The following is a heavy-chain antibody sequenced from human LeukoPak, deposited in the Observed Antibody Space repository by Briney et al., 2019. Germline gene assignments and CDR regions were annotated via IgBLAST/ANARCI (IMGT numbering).Heavy chain of an antibody. J-gene: IGHJ4*02. CDR2: IRYDGSNK. D-gene: IGHD2-15*01. Sequence: GGSLRLSCAASGFTFSSYGMHWVRQAPGKGLEWVAFIRYDGSNKYYADSVKGRFTISRDNSKNTLYLQMDSLRAEDTAVYYCAKLVVVAATVNGYWGQGTLVTVSS. V-gene: IGHV3-30*02. CDR3: AKLVVVAATVNGY. CDR1: GFTFSSYG.